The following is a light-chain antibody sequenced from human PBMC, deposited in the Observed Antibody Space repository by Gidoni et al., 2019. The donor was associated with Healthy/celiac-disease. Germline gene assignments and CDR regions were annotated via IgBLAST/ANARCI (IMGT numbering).Light chain of an antibody. CDR3: VQALQTPPT. CDR2: LGS. Sequence: EIVMTQSPLSLTVTPGEPDSISCRSSQSLLHSNGYNYLDWYLQQPGQSPQLRIYLGSNRASGVPDRCSGSGSGTDFTLEISRVEAEDVGVYYCVQALQTPPTFGGGTKVEIK. V-gene: IGKV2-28*01. CDR1: QSLLHSNGYNY. J-gene: IGKJ4*01.